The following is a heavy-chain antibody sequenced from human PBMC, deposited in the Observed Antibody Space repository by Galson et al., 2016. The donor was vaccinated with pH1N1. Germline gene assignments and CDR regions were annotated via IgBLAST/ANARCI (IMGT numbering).Heavy chain of an antibody. D-gene: IGHD2-21*01. J-gene: IGHJ6*03. Sequence: SVKVSCKASGATFSSYAINWVRQAPGQGLEWIGAIFGTADYAQKFQGRVTSTTDASTTTFYMELSSLRSEDTAVYYCASSVPGEYYYNYYYMDVWGAGTTVIVSS. CDR3: ASSVPGEYYYNYYYMDV. CDR1: GATFSSYA. V-gene: IGHV1-69*05. CDR2: IFGTA.